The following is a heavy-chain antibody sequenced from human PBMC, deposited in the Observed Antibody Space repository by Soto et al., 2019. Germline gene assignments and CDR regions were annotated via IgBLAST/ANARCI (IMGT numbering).Heavy chain of an antibody. CDR1: GDSVSSNGAA. Sequence: SQTLSLTRGISGDSVSSNGAAWHWIRQSPSRGLEWLGRTYYRSKWYNDYAVSVKSRITINPDTSKNQFSLQLNSVTPEDTAVYYCARGADYDSSGYYYIGYWGQGTLVTVS. D-gene: IGHD3-22*01. CDR2: TYYRSKWYN. CDR3: ARGADYDSSGYYYIGY. V-gene: IGHV6-1*01. J-gene: IGHJ4*02.